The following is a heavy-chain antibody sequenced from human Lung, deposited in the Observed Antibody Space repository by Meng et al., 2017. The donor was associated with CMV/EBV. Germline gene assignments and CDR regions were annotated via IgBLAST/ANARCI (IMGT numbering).Heavy chain of an antibody. Sequence: QLGKSGAGWKKPGASVKVSCRASGYTFTNYGISWVRQAPGQGLEWMGWISAYNGNTKYAQKVQGRVTMTTDTSTNTAYMELRSLRSDDTAIYYCAREPGVEAAGTFFHWGQGTLVTVSS. CDR2: ISAYNGNT. V-gene: IGHV1-18*01. D-gene: IGHD6-13*01. CDR3: AREPGVEAAGTFFH. J-gene: IGHJ4*02. CDR1: GYTFTNYG.